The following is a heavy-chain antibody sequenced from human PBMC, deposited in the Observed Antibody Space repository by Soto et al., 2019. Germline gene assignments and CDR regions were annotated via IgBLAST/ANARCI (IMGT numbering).Heavy chain of an antibody. CDR1: GCTFSTYS. J-gene: IGHJ6*02. CDR2: SSSSSDI. V-gene: IGHV3-21*01. D-gene: IGHD1-1*01. Sequence: VGSLTLARIDPGCTFSTYSIQHVRLAPGKGRHWLSSSSSSSDIYYANSVKGRFTISRDTAKNSVSLQMNSLRAEDPAVYYCAREYHAWTVAYGLAVWGQGTTVTVSS. CDR3: AREYHAWTVAYGLAV.